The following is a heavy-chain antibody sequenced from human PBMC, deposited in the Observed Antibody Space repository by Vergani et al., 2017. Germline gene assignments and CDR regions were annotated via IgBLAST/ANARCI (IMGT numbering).Heavy chain of an antibody. CDR3: AREERSNTSPFVGD. V-gene: IGHV3-23*04. Sequence: EVQLVESGGGLVKPGGSLRLSCAASGFTFSSYSMNWVRQAPGKGLEWVSAISGHGDRTYYADSVKGRFTISRDNSKNTVYLQMNSLKAEDRATYYCAREERSNTSPFVGDWGQGTLVT. CDR1: GFTFSSYS. D-gene: IGHD2/OR15-2a*01. J-gene: IGHJ4*02. CDR2: ISGHGDRT.